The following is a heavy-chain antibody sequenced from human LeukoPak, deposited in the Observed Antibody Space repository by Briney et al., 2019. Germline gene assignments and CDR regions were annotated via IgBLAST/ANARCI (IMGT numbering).Heavy chain of an antibody. J-gene: IGHJ4*02. CDR2: IYSGGST. D-gene: IGHD3-22*01. V-gene: IGHV3-53*01. CDR1: GFTVSSNY. Sequence: GGSLRLSCAASGFTVSSNYMSWVRQAPGKGLEWVSVIYSGGSTYYADSVKGRFTISRDNAKNSLYLQMNSLRAEDTAVYYCARDEGDYYDSSGFDYWGQGTLVTVSS. CDR3: ARDEGDYYDSSGFDY.